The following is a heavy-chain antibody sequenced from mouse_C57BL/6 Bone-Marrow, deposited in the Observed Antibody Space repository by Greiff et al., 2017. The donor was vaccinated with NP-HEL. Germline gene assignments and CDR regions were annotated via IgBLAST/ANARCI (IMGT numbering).Heavy chain of an antibody. CDR1: GYAFSSSW. D-gene: IGHD2-4*01. CDR2: IYPGDGDT. CDR3: ARLRRDFDY. V-gene: IGHV1-82*01. J-gene: IGHJ2*01. Sequence: VKLLESGPELVKPGASVKISCKASGYAFSSSWMNWVKQRPGKGLEWIGRIYPGDGDTNYNGKFKGKATLTADKSSSTAYMQLSSLTSEDSAVYFCARLRRDFDYWGQGTTLTVSS.